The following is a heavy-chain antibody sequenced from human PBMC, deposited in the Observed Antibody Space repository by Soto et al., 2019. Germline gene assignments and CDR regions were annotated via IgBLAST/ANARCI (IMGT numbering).Heavy chain of an antibody. Sequence: QVQLVQSGADVKKPGSSVKVSCKASGGTFSRHAISWVRQAPGQGLEWMGGIIPIFGTANYAQKFQGRLSITADESTSTVYMELSSLSSEDTAAYYCARDGIINIWPFHFGPDVWGQGTTVTVSS. J-gene: IGHJ6*02. CDR3: ARDGIINIWPFHFGPDV. CDR2: IIPIFGTA. D-gene: IGHD3-9*01. CDR1: GGTFSRHA. V-gene: IGHV1-69*01.